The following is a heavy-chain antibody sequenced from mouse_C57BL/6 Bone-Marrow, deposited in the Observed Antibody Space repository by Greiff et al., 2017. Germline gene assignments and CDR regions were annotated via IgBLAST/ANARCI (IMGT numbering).Heavy chain of an antibody. CDR1: GYTFTSYW. V-gene: IGHV1-53*01. Sequence: QVQLQQPGTELVKPGASVRLSCKASGYTFTSYWMHWVKQRPGQGLEWIGNINPSNGGTNYNEKFKSKATLTVDKSSSTAYMQLSSLTSEDSAVYYCARGGIYYYGSVDYWGQGTTLTVSS. D-gene: IGHD1-1*01. J-gene: IGHJ2*01. CDR3: ARGGIYYYGSVDY. CDR2: INPSNGGT.